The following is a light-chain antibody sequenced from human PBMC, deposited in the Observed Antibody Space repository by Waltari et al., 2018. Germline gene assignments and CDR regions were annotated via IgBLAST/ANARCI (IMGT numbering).Light chain of an antibody. CDR3: QQYGTSPTT. Sequence: CRASQSVRSNYLGWYQQRPGQAPRLLIYAASSRAAGIPDRFSGSGSGTDFTLSISRLEPEDFAVYYCQQYGTSPTTFGQGTKLEI. V-gene: IGKV3-20*01. CDR2: AAS. J-gene: IGKJ2*01. CDR1: QSVRSNY.